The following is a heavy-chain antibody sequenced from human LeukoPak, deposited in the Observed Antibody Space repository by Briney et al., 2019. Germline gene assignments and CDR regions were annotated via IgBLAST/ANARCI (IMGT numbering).Heavy chain of an antibody. CDR3: ARGRIVVVVAAGFDY. CDR1: GFTFSSYS. Sequence: GESLRLSCAASGFTFSSYSMNWVRQAPGKGLEWVSSISSSSSYIYYADSVKGRFTISRDNAKNSLYLQMNSLRAEDTAVYYYARGRIVVVVAAGFDYWGQGTLVTVSS. V-gene: IGHV3-21*01. J-gene: IGHJ4*02. D-gene: IGHD2-15*01. CDR2: ISSSSSYI.